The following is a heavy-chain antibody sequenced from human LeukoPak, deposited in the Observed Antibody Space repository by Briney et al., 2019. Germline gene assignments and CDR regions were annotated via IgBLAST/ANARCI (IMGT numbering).Heavy chain of an antibody. V-gene: IGHV1-46*01. Sequence: GASVKVSCKASGYTFTSNYIHWVRQAPGQGLEWMGMIYPRDGSTSYAQKFQGRVTVTRDTSTSTVHMELSGLRSEDTAVYYCARDVSYYDSGYYYDYWGQGTLVTVSS. CDR1: GYTFTSNY. D-gene: IGHD3-22*01. J-gene: IGHJ4*02. CDR2: IYPRDGST. CDR3: ARDVSYYDSGYYYDY.